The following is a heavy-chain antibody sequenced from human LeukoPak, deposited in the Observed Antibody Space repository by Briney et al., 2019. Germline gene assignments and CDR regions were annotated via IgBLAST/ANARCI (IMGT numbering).Heavy chain of an antibody. CDR1: GGSISSGSYY. V-gene: IGHV4-61*02. CDR2: IYTSGST. J-gene: IGHJ4*02. Sequence: TLSLTCTVSGGSISSGSYYWSWIRQPAGKGLEWIGRIYTSGSTNYNPSLKSRVTISVDTSKNQFSLKLSSVTAADTAVYYCARVVAAAGTIDYWGQGTLVTVSS. D-gene: IGHD6-13*01. CDR3: ARVVAAAGTIDY.